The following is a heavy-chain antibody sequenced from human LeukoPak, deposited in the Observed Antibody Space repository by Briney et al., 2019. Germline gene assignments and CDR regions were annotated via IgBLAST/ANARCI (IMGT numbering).Heavy chain of an antibody. Sequence: GGSLRLSCTASGFTFGDYAMSWVRQAPGKGLEWVGFIRSKTSGGTTEYVASVKGRFTISRDDSKSIAYLQMNSLKTEDTALYYCTYTSSSFFPYYYYMDVWGKGTTVTVSS. V-gene: IGHV3-49*04. CDR2: IRSKTSGGTT. J-gene: IGHJ6*03. CDR3: TYTSSSFFPYYYYMDV. CDR1: GFTFGDYA. D-gene: IGHD6-6*01.